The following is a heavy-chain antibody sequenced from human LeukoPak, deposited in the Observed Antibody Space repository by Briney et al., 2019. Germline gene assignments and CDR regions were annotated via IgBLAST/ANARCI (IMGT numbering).Heavy chain of an antibody. D-gene: IGHD3-22*01. CDR3: AKDRKYYDSSGSFDY. Sequence: GGSLRLSCAASGFTFSSYAMSWVRQAPGKGLEWVSGISWNSGSIGYVDSVKGRFTISRDNSKNTLYLQMNSLRAEDTAVYYCAKDRKYYDSSGSFDYWGQGTRVTVSS. CDR1: GFTFSSYA. V-gene: IGHV3-23*01. J-gene: IGHJ4*02. CDR2: ISWNSGSI.